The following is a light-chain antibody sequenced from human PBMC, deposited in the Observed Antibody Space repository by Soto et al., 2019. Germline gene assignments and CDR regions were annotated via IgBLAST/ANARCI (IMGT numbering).Light chain of an antibody. CDR1: QSISSY. CDR3: QQRSNWPLIT. J-gene: IGKJ5*01. CDR2: DAS. V-gene: IGKV3-11*01. Sequence: EIVLTQSPATLSLSPGERATLSCRASQSISSYLAWYQQKPGQAPRLLIYDASTRATGIPARFSGSGSGTDFTLTISSLEPEDFAVYYCQQRSNWPLITFGQGTRLEN.